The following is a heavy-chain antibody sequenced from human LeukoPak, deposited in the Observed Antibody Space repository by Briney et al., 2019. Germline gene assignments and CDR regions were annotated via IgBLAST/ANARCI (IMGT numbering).Heavy chain of an antibody. Sequence: GGSLRLSCAASGFTFSSYAMSWVRQAPGKGLEWVSAISGSCGSTYYAESVKGRFTISRDNYKNTLYLQMNSLRAEDTAVYYCVKVLLDYYYGMDVWGQGTTVTVSS. CDR2: ISGSCGST. D-gene: IGHD2-21*01. CDR3: VKVLLDYYYGMDV. CDR1: GFTFSSYA. V-gene: IGHV3-23*01. J-gene: IGHJ6*02.